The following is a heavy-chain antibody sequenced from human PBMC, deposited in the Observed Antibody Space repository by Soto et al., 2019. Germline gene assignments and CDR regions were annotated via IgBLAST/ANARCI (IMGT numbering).Heavy chain of an antibody. CDR1: GGCFSGYY. CDR2: INHSGGT. CDR3: ANSRERHYYGSGSSNAFDI. Sequence: QVQLQQWGAGMLKPSETLSLTCAVYGGCFSGYYWSWIRQPPGKGLEWIGEINHSGGTNYNPSLKSRVTISVDTPKNHLSLKLSSVTAADTTVYYCANSRERHYYGSGSSNAFDIWGQGTMVTVSS. V-gene: IGHV4-34*01. J-gene: IGHJ3*02. D-gene: IGHD3-10*01.